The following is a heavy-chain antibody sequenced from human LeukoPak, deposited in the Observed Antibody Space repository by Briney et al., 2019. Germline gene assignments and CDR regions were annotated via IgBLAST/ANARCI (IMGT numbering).Heavy chain of an antibody. J-gene: IGHJ4*02. V-gene: IGHV3-13*01. CDR2: IASGFQT. D-gene: IGHD5-18*01. Sequence: GGSLRPSCTASGFTLGSHDMHWVRQTTGEGLEWVAAIASGFQTFYAGSVKGRFTVSREDAKNSLYLQMNSLRAGDTAVYYCVREARGYHYTYFDYWGQGTLVTVSS. CDR3: VREARGYHYTYFDY. CDR1: GFTLGSHD.